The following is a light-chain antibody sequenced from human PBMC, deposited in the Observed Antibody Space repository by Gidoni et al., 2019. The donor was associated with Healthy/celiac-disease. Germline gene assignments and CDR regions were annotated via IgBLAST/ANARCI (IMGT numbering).Light chain of an antibody. CDR2: DNN. CDR1: SSNTGNNY. CDR3: GTWDSSLSAGVV. J-gene: IGLJ2*01. Sequence: QSVLTQPPSASAAPGQKVTISCSGSSSNTGNNYVSWYQQLPGTAPKLLIYDNNKRPSGIPDRFSGSNSGTSATLGITGLQTGDEADYYCGTWDSSLSAGVVFGGGTKLTVL. V-gene: IGLV1-51*01.